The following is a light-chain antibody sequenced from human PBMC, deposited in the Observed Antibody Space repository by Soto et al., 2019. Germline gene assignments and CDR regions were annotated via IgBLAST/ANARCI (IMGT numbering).Light chain of an antibody. CDR2: SAT. V-gene: IGKV1-6*01. CDR3: LQANNYPWT. Sequence: AIPVTQSPSSLSASVGDRVTITCRTSEDVRHDLAWFQQRPGKAPTLLIYSATRLQSGVPSRFSGSGSGTDFTLIISSLQPEDFATYYCLQANNYPWTFGLGTKVDI. J-gene: IGKJ1*01. CDR1: EDVRHD.